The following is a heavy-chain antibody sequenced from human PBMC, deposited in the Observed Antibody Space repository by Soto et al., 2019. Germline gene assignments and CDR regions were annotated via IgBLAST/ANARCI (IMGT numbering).Heavy chain of an antibody. Sequence: SVKVSCKASGGTFSSYTISWVRQAPGQGLEWLVRIIPILGIANYAQKFQGRVTITADKSTSTAYMELSSLRSEDTAVYYCARRTPAAGTSGDHYYYYMDVWGKGTTVTVSS. CDR2: IIPILGIA. J-gene: IGHJ6*03. D-gene: IGHD6-13*01. V-gene: IGHV1-69*02. CDR3: ARRTPAAGTSGDHYYYYMDV. CDR1: GGTFSSYT.